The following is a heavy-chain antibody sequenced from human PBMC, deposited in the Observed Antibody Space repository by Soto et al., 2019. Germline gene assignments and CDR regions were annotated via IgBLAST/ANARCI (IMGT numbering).Heavy chain of an antibody. J-gene: IGHJ6*02. CDR2: ISGSGGST. D-gene: IGHD5-18*01. CDR1: GFTFSSYA. V-gene: IGHV3-23*01. CDR3: AKGGYSYDFWGGMDV. Sequence: EVQLLESGGGLVQPGGSLRLSCAASGFTFSSYAMSWVRQAPGKGLEWVSAISGSGGSTYYADSVKGRFTISRDNSKNTLYLQMNSLRAEDTGVYYCAKGGYSYDFWGGMDVWGQGTTVTVSS.